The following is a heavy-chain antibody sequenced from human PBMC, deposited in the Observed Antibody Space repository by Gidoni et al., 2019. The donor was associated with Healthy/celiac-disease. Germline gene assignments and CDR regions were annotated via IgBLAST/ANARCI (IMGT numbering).Heavy chain of an antibody. CDR3: AAGYPDDY. V-gene: IGHV3-30-3*01. CDR2: ISYDGSNK. J-gene: IGHJ4*02. CDR1: GFTFSSYA. Sequence: QVPLVESGGGVVQPGRSLRLSCAASGFTFSSYAMHWVRQAPGKGLEWVAVISYDGSNKYYADSVKGRFTISRDNSKNTLYLQMNSLRAEDTAVYYCAAGYPDDYWGQGTLVTVSS. D-gene: IGHD3-9*01.